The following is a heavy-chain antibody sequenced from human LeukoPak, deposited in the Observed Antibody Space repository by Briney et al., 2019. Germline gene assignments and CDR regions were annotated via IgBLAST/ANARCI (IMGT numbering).Heavy chain of an antibody. V-gene: IGHV3-23*01. CDR2: ISGDGGST. CDR3: AKGNWQEYYYGMDV. J-gene: IGHJ6*02. CDR1: GFTFRSYA. Sequence: GGSLRLSCAASGFTFRSYAMSWVRQAPGKGLEWISGISGDGGSTYYADSVKGRFIISRDNSKYTLYLQMSSLRAEDTAIYYCAKGNWQEYYYGMDVWGQGTTVTVSS.